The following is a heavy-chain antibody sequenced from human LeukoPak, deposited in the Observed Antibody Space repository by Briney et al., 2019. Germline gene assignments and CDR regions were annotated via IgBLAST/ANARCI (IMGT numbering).Heavy chain of an antibody. V-gene: IGHV4-4*02. D-gene: IGHD5-18*01. Sequence: SGTLSLTCAVSGVSISSGNWWTWVRQPPGKGLEWIGEIYHGGNINYSPSLKSRVTISIDKSKNQLSLNLNPVTAADTAVYYCATRDQSRTDVVPPDYWGQGALVTVSS. CDR1: GVSISSGNW. CDR3: ATRDQSRTDVVPPDY. J-gene: IGHJ4*02. CDR2: IYHGGNI.